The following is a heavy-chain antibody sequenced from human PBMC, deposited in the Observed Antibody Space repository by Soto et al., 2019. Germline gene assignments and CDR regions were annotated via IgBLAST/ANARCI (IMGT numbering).Heavy chain of an antibody. CDR2: IIPIFGTA. Sequence: QVQLVQSGAEVKKPGSSVKVSCKASGGTFSSYAISWVRQAPGQGLEWMGGIIPIFGTANYAQKFQGRVTITADESTSTAYMEPSSLRSEDSAVYYCARGGTYYYDSSGYYYSSWGQGTLVTVSS. D-gene: IGHD3-22*01. V-gene: IGHV1-69*01. CDR1: GGTFSSYA. CDR3: ARGGTYYYDSSGYYYSS. J-gene: IGHJ5*02.